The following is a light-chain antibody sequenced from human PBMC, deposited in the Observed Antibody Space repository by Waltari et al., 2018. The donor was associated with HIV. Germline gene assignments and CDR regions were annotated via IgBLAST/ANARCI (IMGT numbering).Light chain of an antibody. Sequence: PPSASGSPGQSVTISCTGTTSDVGGYRYVSWYQHHPGKAPKLIIYDVSKRPSGVPDRFSGSKSGNTASLTVSGLQADDEADYYCKSYAGSNNPYVFGTGTKVTVL. V-gene: IGLV2-8*01. CDR2: DVS. CDR1: TSDVGGYRY. J-gene: IGLJ1*01. CDR3: KSYAGSNNPYV.